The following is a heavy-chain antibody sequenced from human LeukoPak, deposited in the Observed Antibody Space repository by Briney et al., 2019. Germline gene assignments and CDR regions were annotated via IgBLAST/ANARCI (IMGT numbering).Heavy chain of an antibody. V-gene: IGHV3-11*01. D-gene: IGHD1-26*01. CDR3: ASGMAELPFDY. Sequence: LSLTCAVYGGSFSGYYWSWIRQAPGKGLEWVSYISSSGSTIYYADSVKGRFTISRDNTKNSLYLQMNSLRAEDTAVYYCASGMAELPFDYWGQGTLVTVSS. CDR1: GGSFSGYY. J-gene: IGHJ4*02. CDR2: ISSSGSTI.